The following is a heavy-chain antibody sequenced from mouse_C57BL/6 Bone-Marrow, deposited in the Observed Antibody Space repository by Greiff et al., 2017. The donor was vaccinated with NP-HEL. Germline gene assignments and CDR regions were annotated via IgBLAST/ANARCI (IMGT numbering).Heavy chain of an antibody. CDR3: ARGAY. CDR2: VYPGDGDA. J-gene: IGHJ3*01. Sequence: QVQLQQSGAELVKPGASVKISCKASGYEFSTYWMNWVKQRPGKGLEWIGQVYPGDGDANYNGKFKDKATLTADKSSSTADMPLSRVTSEGSAVYCCARGAYWGQGTLATVSA. CDR1: GYEFSTYW. V-gene: IGHV1-80*01.